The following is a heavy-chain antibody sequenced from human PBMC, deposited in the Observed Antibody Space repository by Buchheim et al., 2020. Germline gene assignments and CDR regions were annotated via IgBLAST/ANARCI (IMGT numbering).Heavy chain of an antibody. D-gene: IGHD3-22*01. Sequence: QVQLQESGPGLVRPSGTLSLTCAVSGASISSNNWWNWVRQPPGKGLQWIGEIFHTGSTHYKSSLKSRVTISLDKSRTQFPLKLTSVTAADTAVYYCARTGRHYDSDGPPFDYWGQGTL. J-gene: IGHJ4*02. CDR1: GASISSNNW. CDR3: ARTGRHYDSDGPPFDY. CDR2: IFHTGST. V-gene: IGHV4-4*02.